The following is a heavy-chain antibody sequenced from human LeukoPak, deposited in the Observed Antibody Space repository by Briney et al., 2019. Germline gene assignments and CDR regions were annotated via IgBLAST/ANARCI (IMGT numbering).Heavy chain of an antibody. J-gene: IGHJ4*02. D-gene: IGHD6-19*01. CDR1: GGSISSSSYY. CDR2: MYHSGST. Sequence: SVTLSLTCTVSGGSISSSSYYWGWIRQPPGKGLEWIGSMYHSGSTYYNPSLKSRVTISVDTSKNHFSLKLSSVTAADTAVYYCARVSSIAVAGNDYWGQGTLVTV. V-gene: IGHV4-39*02. CDR3: ARVSSIAVAGNDY.